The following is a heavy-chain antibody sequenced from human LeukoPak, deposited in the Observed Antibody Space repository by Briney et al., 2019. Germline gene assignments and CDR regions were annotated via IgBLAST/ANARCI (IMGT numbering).Heavy chain of an antibody. J-gene: IGHJ4*02. CDR2: IYHSGST. D-gene: IGHD3/OR15-3a*01. V-gene: IGHV4-39*01. CDR3: ARQTGSGLFILP. Sequence: PSETLSLTCTVSSGSISTSNYYWGWIRQPPGKGLEWIGSIYHSGSTYYNPSLKSRVTISVDTSKNQFSLRLTSVTAADTAVYYCARQTGSGLFILPGGQGTLVAVSS. CDR1: SGSISTSNYY.